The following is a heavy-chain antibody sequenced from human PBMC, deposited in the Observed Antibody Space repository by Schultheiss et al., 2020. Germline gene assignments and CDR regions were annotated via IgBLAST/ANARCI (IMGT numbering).Heavy chain of an antibody. Sequence: SDTLSLTCAVYGGSFSGYYWSWIRQPPGKGLEWIGEINHSGSTHFNPSLKSRVTISVDTSKNQFSLKLSSVTAADTAVYYCAREALLHDAFDIWGQGTVVTVSS. J-gene: IGHJ3*02. CDR3: AREALLHDAFDI. CDR2: INHSGST. CDR1: GGSFSGYY. V-gene: IGHV4-34*01.